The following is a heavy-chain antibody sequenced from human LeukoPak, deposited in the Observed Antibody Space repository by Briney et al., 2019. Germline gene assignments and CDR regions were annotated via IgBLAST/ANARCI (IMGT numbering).Heavy chain of an antibody. J-gene: IGHJ4*02. V-gene: IGHV3-48*04. D-gene: IGHD6-13*01. CDR2: ITDSSSVV. CDR3: VRDVAAGFDY. Sequence: GGSLRLSCAASGFTFSTYTMNWVRQASGKGLEWVSYITDSSSVVYYADSVKGRFTISRDNAKNSLYLQINSLRAEDTAVYYCVRDVAAGFDYWGQGTLVTVSS. CDR1: GFTFSTYT.